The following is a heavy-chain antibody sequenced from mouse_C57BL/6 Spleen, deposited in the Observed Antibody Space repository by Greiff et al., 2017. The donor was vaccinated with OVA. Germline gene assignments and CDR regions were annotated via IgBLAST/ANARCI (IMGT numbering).Heavy chain of an antibody. CDR3: ARGGSSYGY. V-gene: IGHV1-53*01. CDR2: IYPSNGGT. J-gene: IGHJ2*01. CDR1: GYTFTSYW. D-gene: IGHD1-1*01. Sequence: VQLQQPGTELVKPGASVKLSCKASGYTFTSYWMHWVKQRPGQGLEWVGNIYPSNGGTTYNEKFKSKATLTVDKSSSAAYMQVSRLTSEDSAVYYGARGGSSYGYWGQGTTLTVSS.